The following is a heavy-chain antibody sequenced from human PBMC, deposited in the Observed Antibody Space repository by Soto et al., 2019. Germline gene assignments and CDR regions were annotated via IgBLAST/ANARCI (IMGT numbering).Heavy chain of an antibody. V-gene: IGHV3-23*01. D-gene: IGHD4-17*01. CDR3: ETDQHGDPPFDY. Sequence: GGSLRLSCAASGFTFSSYAMSWVRQAPGKGLEWVSAISGSGGSTYYADSVKGRFTISRDNSKNTLYLQMNSLRAEDTAVYYCETDQHGDPPFDYWGQGTLVTVSS. CDR1: GFTFSSYA. J-gene: IGHJ4*02. CDR2: ISGSGGST.